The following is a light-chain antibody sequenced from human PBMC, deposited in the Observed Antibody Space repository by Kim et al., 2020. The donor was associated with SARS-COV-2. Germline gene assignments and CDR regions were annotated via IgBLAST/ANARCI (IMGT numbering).Light chain of an antibody. J-gene: IGLJ3*02. CDR1: SSDIGTYNY. Sequence: QSALTQPASVSGYPGQSITISCTGTSSDIGTYNYVTWYQQYPGKAPKLMIYDVNKRPSGVSNRFSGSKSGITASLTISGLQAEDEVDYYCSSYTTSSTWVFGGGTQLTVL. CDR3: SSYTTSSTWV. V-gene: IGLV2-14*03. CDR2: DVN.